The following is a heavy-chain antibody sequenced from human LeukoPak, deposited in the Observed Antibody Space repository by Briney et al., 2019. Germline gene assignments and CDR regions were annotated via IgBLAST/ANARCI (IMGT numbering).Heavy chain of an antibody. V-gene: IGHV3-21*01. CDR2: IRRGGDYI. D-gene: IGHD1-26*01. Sequence: GGSLRLSCAVSGFTFSTYSMNWVRQAPGKGLEWVASIRRGGDYIFYGDSVKGRFTISRDNVKNSLFLDMNSLRAEDTALYYCATNSQDHLWEPFDYWGQGTLVTVS. J-gene: IGHJ4*02. CDR3: ATNSQDHLWEPFDY. CDR1: GFTFSTYS.